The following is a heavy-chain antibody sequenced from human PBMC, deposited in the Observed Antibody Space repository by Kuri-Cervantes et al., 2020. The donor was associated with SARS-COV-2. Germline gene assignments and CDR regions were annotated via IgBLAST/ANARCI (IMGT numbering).Heavy chain of an antibody. J-gene: IGHJ5*02. CDR3: ARENGLRFLEWLMPRSWFDP. Sequence: GSLRLSCAVSGYSISSGYYWGWIRQPPGKGLEWIGSIYHSGSTYYNPSLKSRVTISVDTSKNQFSLKLSSVTAADTAVYYCARENGLRFLEWLMPRSWFDPWGQGTLVTVSS. CDR1: GYSISSGYY. D-gene: IGHD3-3*01. V-gene: IGHV4-38-2*02. CDR2: IYHSGST.